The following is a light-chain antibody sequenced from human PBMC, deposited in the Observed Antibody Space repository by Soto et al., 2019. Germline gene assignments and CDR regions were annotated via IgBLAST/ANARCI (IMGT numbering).Light chain of an antibody. V-gene: IGKV3-11*01. CDR2: GAF. Sequence: VVTPSPGTKNRSPAXXTTLSFTASPSVTNYLAWYQQKPGQPPSLLIYGAFNRAAGIPARFSGSGSGTDFTLTISSLEPEDSAVYYCQQRNIWPPVTFGQGTRLEI. CDR1: PSVTNY. CDR3: QQRNIWPPVT. J-gene: IGKJ5*01.